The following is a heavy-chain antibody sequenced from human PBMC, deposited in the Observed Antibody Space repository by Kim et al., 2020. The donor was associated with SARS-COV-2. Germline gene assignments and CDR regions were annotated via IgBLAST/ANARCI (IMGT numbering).Heavy chain of an antibody. V-gene: IGHV4-34*01. D-gene: IGHD3-22*01. CDR1: GGSFSGYY. J-gene: IGHJ5*02. CDR2: INHSGST. CDR3: ARGIPSKGGYYYPGRERGRNWFDP. Sequence: SETLSLTCAVYGGSFSGYYWSWIRQPPGKGLEWIGEINHSGSTNYNPSLKSRVTISVDTSKNQFSLKLSSVTAADTAVYYCARGIPSKGGYYYPGRERGRNWFDPWGQGTLVTVSS.